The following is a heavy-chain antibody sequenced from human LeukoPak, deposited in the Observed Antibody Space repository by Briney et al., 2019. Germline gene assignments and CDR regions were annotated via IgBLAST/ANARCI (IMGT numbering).Heavy chain of an antibody. J-gene: IGHJ4*02. CDR2: INHSGST. V-gene: IGHV4-34*01. CDR1: GFTFDDYA. CDR3: ASRYFCSSTSCYTFDY. D-gene: IGHD2-2*02. Sequence: PGGSLRLSCAASGFTFDDYAMHWVRQAPGKGLEWIGEINHSGSTNYNPSLKSRVIISVDTSKNQFSLKLNSVTAADTAVYYCASRYFCSSTSCYTFDYWGQGTLVTVSS.